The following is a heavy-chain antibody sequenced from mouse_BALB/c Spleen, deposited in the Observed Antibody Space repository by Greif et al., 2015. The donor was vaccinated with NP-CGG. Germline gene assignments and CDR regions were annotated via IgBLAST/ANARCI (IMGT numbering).Heavy chain of an antibody. CDR1: GYTFTSYW. Sequence: VKLVESGAELAKPGASVKMSCKASGYTFTSYWMHWVKQRPGQGLEWIGYINPSTGYTEYNQKFKDKATLTADKSSSAAFMPLSSQTSEDSAVYYCASYYYGSSYAMDYWGQGTSVTFSS. J-gene: IGHJ4*01. CDR2: INPSTGYT. CDR3: ASYYYGSSYAMDY. V-gene: IGHV1-7*01. D-gene: IGHD1-1*01.